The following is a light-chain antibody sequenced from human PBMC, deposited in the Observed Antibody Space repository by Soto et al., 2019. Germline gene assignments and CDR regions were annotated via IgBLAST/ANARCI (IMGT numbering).Light chain of an antibody. CDR2: GAS. CDR3: QQYGGPPWT. V-gene: IGKV3-20*01. J-gene: IGKJ1*01. CDR1: QNINSN. Sequence: EILMTQSPLTLSVSPGEGATLSCRASQNINSNLAWYQQRPGQAPRVLIYGASSRATGVPDRFSGSGSGTDFTLTITRLEPEDSAVFYCQQYGGPPWTFGQGTKVEIK.